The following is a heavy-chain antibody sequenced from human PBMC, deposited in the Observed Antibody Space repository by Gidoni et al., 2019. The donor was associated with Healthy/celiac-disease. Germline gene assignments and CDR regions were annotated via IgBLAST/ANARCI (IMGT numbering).Heavy chain of an antibody. CDR1: GFTFSSYA. J-gene: IGHJ4*02. V-gene: IGHV3-64D*06. Sequence: EVQLVESGGGWVQRGGSLRLSCSASGFTFSSYAMHWVRQSPGKGLEYVSAISSNGGSTYYADSEKGRFTISRDNSKTTLYLQMSRLRAEDTAVYYCVKVHSSVWYLFPFDYWGQGTLVTVSS. D-gene: IGHD6-19*01. CDR2: ISSNGGST. CDR3: VKVHSSVWYLFPFDY.